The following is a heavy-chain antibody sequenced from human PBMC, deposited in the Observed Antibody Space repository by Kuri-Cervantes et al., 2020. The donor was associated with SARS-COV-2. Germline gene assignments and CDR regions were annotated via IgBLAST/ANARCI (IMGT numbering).Heavy chain of an antibody. Sequence: SETLSLTCTVSGGSISSYYWSWIRQPPGKGLEWIGYIYYSGSTNYNPSLKSRVTISVDTSKNQFSLKLSSVTAADTAVYYCAGWNSGSYVYFDYWGQGTLVTVSS. CDR1: GGSISSYY. CDR3: AGWNSGSYVYFDY. V-gene: IGHV4-59*01. D-gene: IGHD1-26*01. CDR2: IYYSGST. J-gene: IGHJ4*02.